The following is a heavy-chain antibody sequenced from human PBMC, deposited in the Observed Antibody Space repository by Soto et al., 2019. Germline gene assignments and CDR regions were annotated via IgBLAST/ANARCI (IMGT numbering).Heavy chain of an antibody. CDR1: GFTFSNYG. Sequence: GGSLRLSCVASGFTFSNYGMHWVRQAPGKGLEWVAVSSYDGSNKYYADSVKGRSTISRDNSKNTLYLQMTSLRTEDMALYYCAKLDEGGLQYAYYAMDVWGQGTTVTVSS. J-gene: IGHJ6*02. CDR3: AKLDEGGLQYAYYAMDV. V-gene: IGHV3-30*18. CDR2: SSYDGSNK. D-gene: IGHD2-15*01.